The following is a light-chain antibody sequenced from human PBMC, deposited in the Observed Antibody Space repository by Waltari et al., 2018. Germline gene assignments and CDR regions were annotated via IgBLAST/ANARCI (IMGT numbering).Light chain of an antibody. Sequence: EVVMTQSPAALSVSPGERVTLSCKASQNIDNNLAWYQQNPGQSPRLLTYGASTRATGVPARFSGSGSGTEFTLTISSLQSEDCAVFYCQQYNRWPPLTFGGGTKVEIK. V-gene: IGKV3-15*01. CDR2: GAS. CDR3: QQYNRWPPLT. CDR1: QNIDNN. J-gene: IGKJ4*01.